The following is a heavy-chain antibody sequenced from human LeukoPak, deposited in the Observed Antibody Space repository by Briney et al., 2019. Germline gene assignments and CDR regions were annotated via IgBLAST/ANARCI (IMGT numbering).Heavy chain of an antibody. Sequence: GASVKVSCKASGYTFTGYYMHWVRQAPGQGLEWMGWINPNSGGTNYAQKFQGRVTMTRGTSISTAYMELSRLRSDDTAVYYCARVGYCSSTSCYPRGYFDYWGQGTLVTVSS. D-gene: IGHD2-2*01. CDR3: ARVGYCSSTSCYPRGYFDY. V-gene: IGHV1-2*02. CDR2: INPNSGGT. CDR1: GYTFTGYY. J-gene: IGHJ4*02.